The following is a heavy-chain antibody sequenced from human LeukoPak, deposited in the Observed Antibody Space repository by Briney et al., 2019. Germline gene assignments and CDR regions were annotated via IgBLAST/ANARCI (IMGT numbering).Heavy chain of an antibody. CDR3: AREGRDGYNKLDY. D-gene: IGHD5-24*01. Sequence: PSETLSLTCTVSGGSISSYYWSWIRQPPGKGLEWIAYISDIGSINFNPSLKSRVSMSVDTSKNQFSLTLNSVTAADTAVYYCAREGRDGYNKLDYWGQGTLVTVSS. V-gene: IGHV4-59*12. CDR1: GGSISSYY. J-gene: IGHJ4*02. CDR2: ISDIGSI.